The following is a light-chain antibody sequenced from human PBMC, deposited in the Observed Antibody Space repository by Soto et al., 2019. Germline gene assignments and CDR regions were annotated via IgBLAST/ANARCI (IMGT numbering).Light chain of an antibody. Sequence: QAVVTQPPSASGTPGQRVTISCSGSSSNIGSNTVNWYQQLPRTAPKLLIYSNNQRPSGVPDRFSGSKSGTSASLAISGLQSEDEADYYCAAWDDSLNGNWVFGGGTKVTVL. CDR1: SSNIGSNT. CDR2: SNN. CDR3: AAWDDSLNGNWV. V-gene: IGLV1-44*01. J-gene: IGLJ3*02.